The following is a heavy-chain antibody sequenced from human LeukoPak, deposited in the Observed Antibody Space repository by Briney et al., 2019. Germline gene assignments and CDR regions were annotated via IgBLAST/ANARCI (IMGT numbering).Heavy chain of an antibody. D-gene: IGHD2-2*01. CDR2: MSASGHT. Sequence: SETLSLTCTVFGGSISSYFWNWIRQPAGSGLEWIGRMSASGHTDYNPSLKSRVSMSVDTSKNQFSLKVKSVTAADTAMYYCARDLPATILHVFGIWGQGTMVTVSS. V-gene: IGHV4-4*07. CDR1: GGSISSYF. J-gene: IGHJ3*02. CDR3: ARDLPATILHVFGI.